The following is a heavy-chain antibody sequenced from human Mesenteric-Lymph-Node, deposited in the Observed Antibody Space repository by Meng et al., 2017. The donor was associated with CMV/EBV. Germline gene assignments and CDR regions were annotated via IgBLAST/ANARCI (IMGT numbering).Heavy chain of an antibody. J-gene: IGHJ4*02. CDR3: AMATIFGVFDY. CDR1: GFTFSDYA. V-gene: IGHV3-30-3*01. D-gene: IGHD3-3*01. CDR2: ISYDGNNK. Sequence: GESLKISCAASGFTFSDYAMHWVRQAPGKGLEWVAVISYDGNNKYYADSVRGRFTISRDNSKNTLHLQMNTLRAEDTAVYYCAMATIFGVFDYWGQGTLVTVSS.